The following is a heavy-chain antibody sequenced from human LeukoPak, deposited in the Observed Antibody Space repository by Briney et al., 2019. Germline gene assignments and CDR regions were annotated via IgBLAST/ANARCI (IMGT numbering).Heavy chain of an antibody. Sequence: ETLSLTCAVYGGSFSGYYWSWIRQPPGKGLEWVSVIYSGGSTYYADSVKGRFTISRDNSKNTLYLQMNSLRAEDTAVYYCASVRMACSRNYYGSGSCWGYFDYWGQGTLVTVSS. J-gene: IGHJ4*02. D-gene: IGHD3-10*01. V-gene: IGHV3-66*01. CDR2: IYSGGST. CDR1: GGSFSGYY. CDR3: ASVRMACSRNYYGSGSCWGYFDY.